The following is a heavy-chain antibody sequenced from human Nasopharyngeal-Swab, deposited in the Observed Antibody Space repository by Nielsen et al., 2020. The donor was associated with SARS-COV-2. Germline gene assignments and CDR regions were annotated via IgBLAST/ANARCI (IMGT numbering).Heavy chain of an antibody. V-gene: IGHV3-23*01. CDR2: ISGSGGST. CDR1: GFTFSSYA. D-gene: IGHD2-15*01. Sequence: GESLKISCAASGFTFSSYAMSWVRQAPGKGLEWVSAISGSGGSTYYADSVKGRFTISRDNSKNTLYLQMNGLRPEDTAVYYCARAGRHCDSGSCHPWGCWGRGTLVTVSS. J-gene: IGHJ4*02. CDR3: ARAGRHCDSGSCHPWGC.